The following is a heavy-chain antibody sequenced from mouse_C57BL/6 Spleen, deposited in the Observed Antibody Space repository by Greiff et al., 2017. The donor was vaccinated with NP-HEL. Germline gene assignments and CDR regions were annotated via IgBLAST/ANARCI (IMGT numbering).Heavy chain of an antibody. CDR1: GYTFTDYN. J-gene: IGHJ3*01. V-gene: IGHV1-18*01. D-gene: IGHD1-1*01. CDR2: INPNNGGT. CDR3: ARGSTVVGRFAY. Sequence: EVKLVESGPELVKPGASVKIPCKASGYTFTDYNMDWVKQSHGKSLEWIGDINPNNGGTIYNQKFKGKATLTVDKSSSTAYMELRSLTSEDTAVYYCARGSTVVGRFAYWGQGTLVTVSA.